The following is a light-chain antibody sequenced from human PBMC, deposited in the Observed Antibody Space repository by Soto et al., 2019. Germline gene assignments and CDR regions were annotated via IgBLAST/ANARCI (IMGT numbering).Light chain of an antibody. V-gene: IGKV1-39*01. CDR1: QSITNY. CDR2: ATS. J-gene: IGKJ1*01. CDR3: QQGYRRPLT. Sequence: DIQMTQSPSSLSASVGYSVTISCRPSQSITNYLNWYQLKPGRAPKLLISATSILQSGVPPRFSGSGSGTDFTLTINSLQPEDFATYFCQQGYRRPLTFGQGTKIEI.